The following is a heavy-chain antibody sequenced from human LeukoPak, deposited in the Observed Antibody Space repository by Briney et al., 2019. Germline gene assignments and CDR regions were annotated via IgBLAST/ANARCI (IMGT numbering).Heavy chain of an antibody. CDR3: ARDRRIVGATDY. J-gene: IGHJ4*02. D-gene: IGHD1-26*01. Sequence: SETLSLTCTVSGGSIGSNYYYWGWIRQPPGKGLEWIGSIYYSGSTYYNPSLKSRVTISVDTSKNQFSLKLSSVTAADTAVYYCARDRRIVGATDYWGQGTLVTVSS. CDR2: IYYSGST. V-gene: IGHV4-39*07. CDR1: GGSIGSNYYY.